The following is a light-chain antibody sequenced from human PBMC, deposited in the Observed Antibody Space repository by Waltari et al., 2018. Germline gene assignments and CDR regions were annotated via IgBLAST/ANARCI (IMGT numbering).Light chain of an antibody. J-gene: IGLJ2*01. Sequence: QAVLTQPSSLSASPGASASLTCTFRSDINVGTYKIYWYQQKPGSPPQYLLRYKSDSDKQQGSGVPSRFSGFKDASANAGILLISGLQSEDEADYYCMIWHSSAVVFGGGTKLTVL. CDR1: SDINVGTYK. CDR3: MIWHSSAVV. V-gene: IGLV5-45*02. CDR2: YKSDSDK.